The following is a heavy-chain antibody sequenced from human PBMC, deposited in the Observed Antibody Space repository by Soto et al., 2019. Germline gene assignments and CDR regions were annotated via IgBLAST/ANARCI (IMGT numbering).Heavy chain of an antibody. J-gene: IGHJ6*02. D-gene: IGHD6-19*01. CDR1: GGSISSYY. CDR3: ARALIAVAGTDYYYYGMDV. V-gene: IGHV4-59*01. CDR2: IYYSGST. Sequence: SETLSLTCTVSGGSISSYYWSWIRQPPGKGLEWVGYIYYSGSTNYNPSLKSRVTISVDTSKNQFSLKLSSVTAADTAVYYCARALIAVAGTDYYYYGMDVWGQGTTVTVSS.